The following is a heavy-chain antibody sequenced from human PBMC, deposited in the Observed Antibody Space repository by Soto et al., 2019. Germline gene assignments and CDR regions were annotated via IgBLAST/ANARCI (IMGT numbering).Heavy chain of an antibody. Sequence: PSETLSLTCAVCGGSFSGYYWSWIRQPPGKGLEWIGEINHGGSTNYNPSLKSRVTISVDTSKNQFSLKLSSVTAADTAVYYCARGWGTAYYYYGMDVRGQGTTLTVSS. CDR2: INHGGST. D-gene: IGHD3-16*01. V-gene: IGHV4-34*01. CDR1: GGSFSGYY. J-gene: IGHJ6*02. CDR3: ARGWGTAYYYYGMDV.